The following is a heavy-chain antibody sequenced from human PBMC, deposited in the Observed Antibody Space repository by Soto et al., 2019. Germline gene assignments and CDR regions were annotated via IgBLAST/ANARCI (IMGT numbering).Heavy chain of an antibody. J-gene: IGHJ5*02. V-gene: IGHV3-23*01. CDR3: AKEVGAAAFVEASPLYL. CDR2: IDGSGGDI. D-gene: IGHD2-15*01. CDR1: GFTFSSYA. Sequence: EVQLLESGGDLVQPGGSLTLSCAASGFTFSSYAMGWVRQAPGTGLEWVSVIDGSGGDISLADSVKGRFTISRDNSKSTVFLDLSRLGAEDPGRKYCAKEVGAAAFVEASPLYLWGPGTPVPVSS.